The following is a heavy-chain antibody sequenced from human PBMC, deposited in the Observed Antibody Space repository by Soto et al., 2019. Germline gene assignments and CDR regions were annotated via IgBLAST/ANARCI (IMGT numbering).Heavy chain of an antibody. CDR3: ARRNYGEEGDFFDV. D-gene: IGHD4-17*01. CDR1: GGSITGYY. V-gene: IGHV4-59*08. J-gene: IGHJ4*02. Sequence: QVQLRESGPGLVRPSATLSLTCTVSGGSITGYYWSWIRQPPGKGLEWIGYIYDSGTTTYNAALKSRVTIAADTSKNQFSLNLRSVTAADTAVYYCARRNYGEEGDFFDVWGQGRLVTVSS. CDR2: IYDSGTT.